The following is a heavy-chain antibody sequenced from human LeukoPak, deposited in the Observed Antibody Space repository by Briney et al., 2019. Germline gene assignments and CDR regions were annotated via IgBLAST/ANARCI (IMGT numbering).Heavy chain of an antibody. CDR3: ARGYGDYVSYYYYMDV. Sequence: GGSLRLSCAASGFTFSSYSMNWVRQAPGKGLEWVSSISSSSSYIYYADSVKGRFTISRDNAKNSLYLQMNSLRAEDTAVYYCARGYGDYVSYYYYMDVWGKGTTVTVSS. J-gene: IGHJ6*03. CDR1: GFTFSSYS. CDR2: ISSSSSYI. D-gene: IGHD4-17*01. V-gene: IGHV3-21*01.